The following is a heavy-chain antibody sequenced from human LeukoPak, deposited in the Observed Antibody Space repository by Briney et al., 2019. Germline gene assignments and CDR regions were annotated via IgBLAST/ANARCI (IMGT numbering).Heavy chain of an antibody. CDR1: GGSFSGYY. V-gene: IGHV4-34*01. D-gene: IGHD5-18*01. J-gene: IGHJ6*03. CDR3: AKAPDTARGYYMDV. CDR2: INHSGST. Sequence: SETLSLTCAVYGGSFSGYYWSWIRQPPGKGLEWIGEINHSGSTNYNPSLKSRVTISVDTSKNQFSLKLSSVTAADTAVYYCAKAPDTARGYYMDVWGKGTTVTISS.